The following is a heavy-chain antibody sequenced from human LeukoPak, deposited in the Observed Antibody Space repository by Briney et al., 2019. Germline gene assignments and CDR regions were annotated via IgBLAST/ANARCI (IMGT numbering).Heavy chain of an antibody. J-gene: IGHJ4*02. CDR3: AKDRGLMVRGAYYFDY. CDR2: IRYDGSNK. Sequence: GGSLRLSCAASGFTFSSYGMHWVRQAPGKGLEWVAFIRYDGSNKYYADSVKGRFTISRDNSKNTLYLQMNSLRAEDTAVYYYAKDRGLMVRGAYYFDYWGQGTLVTVSS. CDR1: GFTFSSYG. D-gene: IGHD3-10*01. V-gene: IGHV3-30*02.